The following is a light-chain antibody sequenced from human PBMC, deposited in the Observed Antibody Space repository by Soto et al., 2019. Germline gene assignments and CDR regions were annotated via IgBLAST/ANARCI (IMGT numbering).Light chain of an antibody. V-gene: IGKV1-5*01. CDR1: QSISSY. Sequence: IVMTQSPISLCVSVGDRVTITCLASQSISSYLAWYQQKPGKAPKLLIYDASSLESGVPSRFSGSGSGTEFTLTISSLQPEDFATYYCLQDNSYPQTFGQGTKVDIK. J-gene: IGKJ1*01. CDR3: LQDNSYPQT. CDR2: DAS.